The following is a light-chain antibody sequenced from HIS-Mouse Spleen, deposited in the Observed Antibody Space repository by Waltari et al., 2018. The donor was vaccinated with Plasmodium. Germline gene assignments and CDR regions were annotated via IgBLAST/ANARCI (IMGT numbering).Light chain of an antibody. J-gene: IGLJ3*02. CDR1: ALPKKY. CDR2: EDS. CDR3: YSTDSSGNHRV. Sequence: SYELTQPPSVSVPPGQTARITCSGDALPKKYAYLYPQKSGQAPELVIYEDSKQPSGIPERFSGSSSGTMATLTISGAQVEDEADYYCYSTDSSGNHRVFGGGTKLTVL. V-gene: IGLV3-10*01.